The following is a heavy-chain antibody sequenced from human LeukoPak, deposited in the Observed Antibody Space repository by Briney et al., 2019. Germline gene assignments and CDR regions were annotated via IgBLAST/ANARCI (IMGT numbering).Heavy chain of an antibody. CDR1: GGSISSYY. CDR2: IYTSGST. J-gene: IGHJ6*03. Sequence: PSETLSLNCTVSGGSISSYYWSWIRQPAGKGLEWIGRIYTSGSTNYNPSLKSRVTMSVDTSKNQFSLKLSSVTAADTAVYYCARVVYVVVPAEFYYYYYMDVWGKGTTVTVSS. D-gene: IGHD2-2*01. CDR3: ARVVYVVVPAEFYYYYYMDV. V-gene: IGHV4-4*07.